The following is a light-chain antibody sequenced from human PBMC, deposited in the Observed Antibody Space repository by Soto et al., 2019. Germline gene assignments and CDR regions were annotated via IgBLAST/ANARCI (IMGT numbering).Light chain of an antibody. Sequence: EGVLTQSPGTLSLSPGERATLSCRASQSVSRSYLAWYQQKPGQAPRLLIYIASSRATGIPDRFSGSGSGTDFTLTISRLEPEDFAMYYCQQYGSSPYTFGQGTKFEIK. CDR1: QSVSRSY. J-gene: IGKJ2*01. V-gene: IGKV3-20*01. CDR3: QQYGSSPYT. CDR2: IAS.